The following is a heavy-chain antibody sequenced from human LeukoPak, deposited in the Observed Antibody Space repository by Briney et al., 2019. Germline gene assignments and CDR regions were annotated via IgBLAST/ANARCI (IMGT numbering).Heavy chain of an antibody. D-gene: IGHD4-17*01. Sequence: GGSLRLSCAASGSTFSSYAMHWVRQAPGKGLEWVAVISYDGSNKYYADSVKGRFTISRDNSKNTLYLQMNSLRAEDTAVYYCARVPDYGDYGHIDYWGQGTLVTVSS. CDR3: ARVPDYGDYGHIDY. CDR2: ISYDGSNK. V-gene: IGHV3-30*04. J-gene: IGHJ4*02. CDR1: GSTFSSYA.